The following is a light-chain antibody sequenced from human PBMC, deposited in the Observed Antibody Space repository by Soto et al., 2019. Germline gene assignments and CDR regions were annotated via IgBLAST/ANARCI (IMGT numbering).Light chain of an antibody. J-gene: IGLJ1*01. Sequence: SALTQPPSASGSPGQSVTISCTGSSSDVGAFDSVSWYQQHPHKAPQIIIYEVSKRPSGVPDRFSGSKSGNTASLTVSGLQADDEADYFCSSYAGRNNYVFGTGTKV. CDR1: SSDVGAFDS. CDR2: EVS. V-gene: IGLV2-8*01. CDR3: SSYAGRNNYV.